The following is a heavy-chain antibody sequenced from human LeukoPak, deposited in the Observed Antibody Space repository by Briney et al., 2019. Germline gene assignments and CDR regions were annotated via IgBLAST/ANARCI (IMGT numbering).Heavy chain of an antibody. CDR3: ARFEELRFLEWLLIDY. Sequence: ALVKVSCKASGYTFTSYGISWVRQAPGQGLEWMGWISAYNGNTNYAQKLQGRVTMTTDTSTSTAYMELRSLRSDDTAVYYCARFEELRFLEWLLIDYWGQGTLVTVSS. CDR2: ISAYNGNT. CDR1: GYTFTSYG. V-gene: IGHV1-18*01. J-gene: IGHJ4*02. D-gene: IGHD3-3*01.